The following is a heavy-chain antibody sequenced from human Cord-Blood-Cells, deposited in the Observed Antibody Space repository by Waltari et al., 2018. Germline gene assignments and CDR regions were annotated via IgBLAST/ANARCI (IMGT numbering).Heavy chain of an antibody. CDR3: ARYPVGIAAAGSAFDI. CDR2: IYHSGST. D-gene: IGHD6-13*01. Sequence: QVQLQESGPGLVKPSGTLSLTCAVSGGSISSSNWWSWVRQPPGKGLEWIGEIYHSGSTDSNPSLKSRVTISVDKAKNHFSLKLRSVTAADTAVYYCARYPVGIAAAGSAFDIWGQGTMVTVSS. V-gene: IGHV4-4*02. J-gene: IGHJ3*02. CDR1: GGSISSSNW.